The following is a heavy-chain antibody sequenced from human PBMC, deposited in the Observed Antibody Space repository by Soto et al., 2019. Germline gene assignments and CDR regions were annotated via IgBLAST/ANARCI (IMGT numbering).Heavy chain of an antibody. D-gene: IGHD6-19*01. CDR1: GFTVSSNY. CDR2: TYISGRT. J-gene: IGHJ4*02. CDR3: ARVGSSDWMKYFDC. Sequence: PGGSLRLSCAASGFTVSSNYMTWVRQAPGKKLEWVSVTYISGRTDYADSVSGRFTISRDNSKNTVYLQMNSLREDDTALYYCARVGSSDWMKYFDCWGQGXLVTVSS. V-gene: IGHV3-53*01.